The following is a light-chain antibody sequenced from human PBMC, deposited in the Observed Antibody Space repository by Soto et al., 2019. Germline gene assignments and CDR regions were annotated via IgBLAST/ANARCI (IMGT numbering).Light chain of an antibody. J-gene: IGKJ1*01. CDR3: QQYDSWPPGT. Sequence: EVVMTQSPATLSVSPGERATLSCRAGQSVNSLLAWYQQKPGQAPRLLIYGASIRATGIPDRFSGSGSGTEFTLTISSLQSEDFALYYCQQYDSWPPGTFGQGTKVEIK. CDR1: QSVNSL. V-gene: IGKV3-15*01. CDR2: GAS.